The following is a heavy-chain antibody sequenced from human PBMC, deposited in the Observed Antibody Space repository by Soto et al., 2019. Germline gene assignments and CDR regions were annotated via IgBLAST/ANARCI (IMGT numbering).Heavy chain of an antibody. J-gene: IGHJ4*02. CDR3: ARALSEALPIHYFDS. CDR1: GFSLSKARMG. Sequence: QVTLKESGPVLVKPTETLTLTCTVSGFSLSKARMGVSWIRQPPGKALEWLAHIFWNDERSYNTSLKNRLTISKDTSNSQVGLTLTNVDPVDTGTYVCARALSEALPIHYFDSWGQGTLVTVSS. D-gene: IGHD2-15*01. V-gene: IGHV2-26*01. CDR2: IFWNDER.